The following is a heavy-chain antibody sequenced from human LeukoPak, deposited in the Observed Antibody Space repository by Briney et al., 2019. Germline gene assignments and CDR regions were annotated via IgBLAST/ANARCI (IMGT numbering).Heavy chain of an antibody. Sequence: ASVKVSCKASGYTFTGYYMHWVRQAPGQGLEWMGWINPNSGGTNYAQKFQGRVTMTRDTSISTAYMELSRLRSGDTAVYYRARDLGEGLYDFDYWGQGTLVTVSS. CDR1: GYTFTGYY. J-gene: IGHJ4*02. CDR3: ARDLGEGLYDFDY. V-gene: IGHV1-2*02. CDR2: INPNSGGT. D-gene: IGHD5/OR15-5a*01.